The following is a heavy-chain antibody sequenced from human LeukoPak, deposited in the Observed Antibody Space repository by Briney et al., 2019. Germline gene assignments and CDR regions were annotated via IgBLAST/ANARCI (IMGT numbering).Heavy chain of an antibody. CDR3: ASLSGSYGLDAFDI. J-gene: IGHJ3*02. Sequence: GGSLRLSCAVSGFTFSRYTMNWVRQAPGKGLEWVSYISSSGSTIYYADSVKGRFTISRGNAKNSLYLQMNSLRAEDTAVYYCASLSGSYGLDAFDIWGQRTMVTVSS. D-gene: IGHD1-26*01. CDR1: GFTFSRYT. CDR2: ISSSGSTI. V-gene: IGHV3-48*04.